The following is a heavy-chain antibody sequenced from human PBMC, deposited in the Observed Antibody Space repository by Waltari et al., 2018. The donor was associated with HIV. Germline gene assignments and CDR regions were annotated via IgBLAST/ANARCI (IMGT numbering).Heavy chain of an antibody. V-gene: IGHV3-33*01. CDR2: IWYDGSKK. Sequence: VQLEASGGGVVQPGRSRRLSCAASGFRVSDYGLHGVRQAPGKWLQWVAVIWYDGSKKEYSDSVKGRVTISKDNSKNTLFLQMNSLRVDDTAVYFCARVPFASSWSADSFDVWGPGTRITVSS. J-gene: IGHJ3*01. D-gene: IGHD6-13*01. CDR3: ARVPFASSWSADSFDV. CDR1: GFRVSDYG.